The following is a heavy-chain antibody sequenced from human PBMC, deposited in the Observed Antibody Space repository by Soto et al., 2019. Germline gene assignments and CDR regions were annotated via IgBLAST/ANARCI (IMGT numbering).Heavy chain of an antibody. D-gene: IGHD2-2*01. Sequence: GSLRLSCAASGFTFSSYSMNWVRQAPGKGLEWVSSISSSSSYIYYADSVKGRFTISRDNAKNSLYLQMNSLRAEDTAVYYCARDKRKYCSSTSCYPYGMDVWGQGTTVTVSS. CDR3: ARDKRKYCSSTSCYPYGMDV. J-gene: IGHJ6*02. V-gene: IGHV3-21*01. CDR1: GFTFSSYS. CDR2: ISSSSSYI.